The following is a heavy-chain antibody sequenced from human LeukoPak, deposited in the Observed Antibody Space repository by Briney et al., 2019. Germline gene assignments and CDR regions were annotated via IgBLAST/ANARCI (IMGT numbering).Heavy chain of an antibody. CDR1: GYTFTRYY. D-gene: IGHD3-22*01. V-gene: IGHV1-2*02. CDR3: ATFNYYDSSGYDL. CDR2: INPNSGGT. Sequence: ASVKLSCKASGYTFTRYYMHWVRQAPGQGLEWMGWINPNSGGTNYAQKFQGRVTMTRDTSISTAYMELSRLRSDETAVYYCATFNYYDSSGYDLWGRGTLVTVSS. J-gene: IGHJ2*01.